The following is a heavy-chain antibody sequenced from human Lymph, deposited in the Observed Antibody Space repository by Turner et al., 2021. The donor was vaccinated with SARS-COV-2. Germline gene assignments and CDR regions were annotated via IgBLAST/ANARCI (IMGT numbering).Heavy chain of an antibody. CDR1: GGTISSYF. V-gene: IGHV4-59*13. CDR2: IYYSGST. CDR3: ARDRTSYGDYWAGYYYGMDV. J-gene: IGHJ6*02. Sequence: QVQPQESAPGPVQTSETLSPSCTVSGGTISSYFWSWTRQPPGKGLEWIAYIYYSGSTNYNPSHKSRGTISVDTSKNQFSLRLSSVTAADTAVYYCARDRTSYGDYWAGYYYGMDVWGQGTTVTVSS. D-gene: IGHD4-17*01.